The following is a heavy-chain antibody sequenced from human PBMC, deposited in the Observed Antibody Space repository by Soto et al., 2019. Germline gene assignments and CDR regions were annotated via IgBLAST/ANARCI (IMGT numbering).Heavy chain of an antibody. J-gene: IGHJ4*02. Sequence: QMQLQESGPGLVKPSGTLSLTRAVSGGSISSRKWWSWVRQPPGKGLEWIGEIYHSGSTNYNPSLKSRVTISVDKSKNQFSLKLNSVTAADTAVYYCARVWEYSSGWVDYWGQGTLVTVSS. CDR1: GGSISSRKW. CDR3: ARVWEYSSGWVDY. D-gene: IGHD6-19*01. CDR2: IYHSGST. V-gene: IGHV4-4*02.